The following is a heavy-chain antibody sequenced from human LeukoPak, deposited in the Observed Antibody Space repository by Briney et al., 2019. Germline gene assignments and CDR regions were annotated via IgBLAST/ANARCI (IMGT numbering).Heavy chain of an antibody. J-gene: IGHJ4*02. CDR2: ISGSGGST. CDR1: GFTFSSYA. D-gene: IGHD2-15*01. Sequence: GGSLRLSCVASGFTFSSYAMSWVRQAPGKGLEWVSAISGSGGSTYYADSVRGRFTISRDNAKNSLYLQMNSLRVDDTAEYYCARDPTLVVAAAYFDYWGPGTLVTVSS. CDR3: ARDPTLVVAAAYFDY. V-gene: IGHV3-23*01.